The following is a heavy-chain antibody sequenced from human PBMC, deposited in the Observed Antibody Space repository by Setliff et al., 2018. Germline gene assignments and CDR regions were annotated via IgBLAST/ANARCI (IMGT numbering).Heavy chain of an antibody. CDR2: IYYSGST. CDR3: ARTCSGSGCYAGLES. Sequence: SETLSLTCTVSGGSISSSSYYWGWIRQPPGKGLEWIGSIYYSGSTYYNPSLKSRVTISVDTSKNQFFLKLDAVTAADTAVYYCARTCSGSGCYAGLESWGQGTPVTVSS. D-gene: IGHD2-15*01. V-gene: IGHV4-39*07. J-gene: IGHJ4*02. CDR1: GGSISSSSYY.